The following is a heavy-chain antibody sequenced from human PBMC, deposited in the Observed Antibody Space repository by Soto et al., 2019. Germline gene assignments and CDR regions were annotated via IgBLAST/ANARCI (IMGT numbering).Heavy chain of an antibody. CDR3: ARDRSNIHDYGDYLDFVL. Sequence: QVQLQESGPGLVKPSQTLSLTCTVSGGSISSGGYYWSWIRQHPGKGLEGIGYIYYGGSTYYNPSLKSRVTISVDTAKNQFSLKLSSVTAADTAVYYCARDRSNIHDYGDYLDFVLWGRGTLVTVSS. D-gene: IGHD4-17*01. CDR1: GGSISSGGYY. CDR2: IYYGGST. J-gene: IGHJ2*01. V-gene: IGHV4-31*03.